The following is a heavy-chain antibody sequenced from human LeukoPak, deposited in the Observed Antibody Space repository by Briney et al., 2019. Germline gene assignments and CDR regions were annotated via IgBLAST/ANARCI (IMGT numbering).Heavy chain of an antibody. J-gene: IGHJ4*02. V-gene: IGHV1-69*04. Sequence: SVKVSCKASGGTFSNLAISWVRQAPGQGLEWMGRIIPTTGLANYAQKFQGRVTITADKSTSTAYMELSSLRSEDTAVYYCARAPPRLDGYILYYWGQGTLATVSS. D-gene: IGHD5-24*01. CDR2: IIPTTGLA. CDR1: GGTFSNLA. CDR3: ARAPPRLDGYILYY.